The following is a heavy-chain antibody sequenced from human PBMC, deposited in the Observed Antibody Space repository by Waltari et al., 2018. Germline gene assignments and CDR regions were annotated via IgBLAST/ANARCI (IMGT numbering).Heavy chain of an antibody. CDR3: ATRRLVPPHFDY. CDR2: IKPKTDGGTT. V-gene: IGHV3-15*01. J-gene: IGHJ4*02. Sequence: EVQLVESGGGLVEPGGSLRLSCAASGFTFINPRMTGVRQPPGKGLEWVGRIKPKTDGGTTDYAAPVKGRFTISRDDSKNTLYLLMNSLKTEDTAVYYCATRRLVPPHFDYWGQGTLVTVSS. D-gene: IGHD1-26*01. CDR1: GFTFINPR.